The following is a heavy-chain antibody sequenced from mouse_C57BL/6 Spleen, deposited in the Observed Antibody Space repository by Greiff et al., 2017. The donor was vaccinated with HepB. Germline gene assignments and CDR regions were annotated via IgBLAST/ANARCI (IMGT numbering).Heavy chain of an antibody. CDR3: ARGGEAY. CDR1: GYTFTSYD. CDR2: IYPGDGST. Sequence: QVQLQQSGPELVKPGASVKLSCKASGYTFTSYDINWVKQRPGQGLEWIGWIYPGDGSTKYNEKFKGKATLTVDTSSSTAYMELHSLTSEDSAVYFCARGGEAYWGQGTLVTVSA. V-gene: IGHV1-85*01. J-gene: IGHJ3*01.